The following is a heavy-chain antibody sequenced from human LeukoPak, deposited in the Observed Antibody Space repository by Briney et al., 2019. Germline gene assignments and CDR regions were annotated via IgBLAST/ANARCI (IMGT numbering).Heavy chain of an antibody. J-gene: IGHJ4*02. CDR2: INLDASVT. CDR3: ARADVSGSYFEFDY. V-gene: IGHV3-74*01. Sequence: GGSLRLSCTASRFAFSESWMHWARQAPGKGLVWVSRINLDASVTTYADSVKGRFTISRDNAKNTLYLQMSSLRGDDTAVYYCARADVSGSYFEFDYRGQGTLVTVSS. CDR1: RFAFSESW. D-gene: IGHD1-26*01.